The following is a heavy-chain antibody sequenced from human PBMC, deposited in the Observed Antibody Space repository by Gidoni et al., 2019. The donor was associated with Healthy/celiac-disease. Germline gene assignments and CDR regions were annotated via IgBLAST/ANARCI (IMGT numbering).Heavy chain of an antibody. CDR3: ASTLLITMINPRSFDY. CDR2: ISSSGSTI. D-gene: IGHD3-22*01. CDR1: GFTFSSYE. V-gene: IGHV3-48*03. J-gene: IGHJ4*02. Sequence: EVQLVESGGGLVQPGGSLRLSCAASGFTFSSYEMNWVRQAPGKGLEWVSYISSSGSTIYYADSVKGRFTISRDNAKNSLYLQMNSLRAEDTAVYYCASTLLITMINPRSFDYWGQGTLVTVSS.